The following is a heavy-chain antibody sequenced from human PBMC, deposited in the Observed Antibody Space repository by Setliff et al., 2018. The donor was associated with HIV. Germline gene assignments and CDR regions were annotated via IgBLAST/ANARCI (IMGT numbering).Heavy chain of an antibody. CDR1: GYSFSTYW. Sequence: PGESLTLSCKGSGYSFSTYWIGWVRQMPGKGLEWMGIIYPGDSDTTYSPSFQGQVTISADKSISTAYLQWSSLKASDTAMYYCARHTRQLEFLEWLSPHYYHYYYMDVWGQGTTVTVSS. D-gene: IGHD3-3*01. CDR2: IYPGDSDT. CDR3: ARHTRQLEFLEWLSPHYYHYYYMDV. J-gene: IGHJ6*03. V-gene: IGHV5-51*01.